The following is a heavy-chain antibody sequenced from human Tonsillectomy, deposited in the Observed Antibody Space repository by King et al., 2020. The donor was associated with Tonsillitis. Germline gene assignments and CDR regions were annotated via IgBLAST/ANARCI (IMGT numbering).Heavy chain of an antibody. V-gene: IGHV4-59*11. CDR2: IYHSGTT. D-gene: IGHD2-2*01. Sequence: QLQESGPGLVKPSETLSLTCSVSGASIKTHYWTWIRQSPGKGLEWIGYIYHSGTTNYNPSLNSRVTISVDTSKNQFSLKLSSVTAADTPVYYCATTEGVPAAIPFDAFDIWGQGTMVTVSS. CDR1: GASIKTHY. J-gene: IGHJ3*02. CDR3: ATTEGVPAAIPFDAFDI.